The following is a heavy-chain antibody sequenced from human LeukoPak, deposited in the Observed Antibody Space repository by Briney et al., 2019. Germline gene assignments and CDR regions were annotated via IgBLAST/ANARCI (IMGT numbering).Heavy chain of an antibody. CDR3: AKGDTMIVVVVGAFDI. J-gene: IGHJ3*02. CDR1: GFTFSSYA. V-gene: IGHV3-23*01. D-gene: IGHD3-22*01. Sequence: GGSLRLSCAASGFTFSSYAMSWVRQAPGEGLEWVSAISGSGGSTYYADSVKGRFTISRDNSKNTLYLQMNSLRAEDTAVYYCAKGDTMIVVVVGAFDIWGQGTMVTVSS. CDR2: ISGSGGST.